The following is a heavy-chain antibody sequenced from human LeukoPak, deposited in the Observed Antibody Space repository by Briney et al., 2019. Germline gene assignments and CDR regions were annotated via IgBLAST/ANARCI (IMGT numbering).Heavy chain of an antibody. Sequence: ASVKVSCKASGYTFTGCYMHWVRQAPGQGLEWMGWINPNSGGTNYAQKFQGRVTMTRDTSISTAYIELSRLRSDDTAVYYCARRAGAYSHPYDYWGQGTLVTVSS. CDR2: INPNSGGT. CDR1: GYTFTGCY. D-gene: IGHD4/OR15-4a*01. J-gene: IGHJ4*02. CDR3: ARRAGAYSHPYDY. V-gene: IGHV1-2*02.